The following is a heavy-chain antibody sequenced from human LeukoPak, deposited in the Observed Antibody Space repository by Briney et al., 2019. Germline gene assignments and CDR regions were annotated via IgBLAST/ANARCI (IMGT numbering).Heavy chain of an antibody. CDR2: IWYDGSNK. Sequence: GGSLRLSCAASGFTFSSYGMHWVRQAPGKGLEWVAVIWYDGSNKYYADSVKGRFAISRDNSKNTLYLQMNSLRAEDTAVYYCARDPNQWLVRLGYYFDYWGQGTLVTVSS. J-gene: IGHJ4*02. V-gene: IGHV3-33*01. CDR1: GFTFSSYG. D-gene: IGHD6-19*01. CDR3: ARDPNQWLVRLGYYFDY.